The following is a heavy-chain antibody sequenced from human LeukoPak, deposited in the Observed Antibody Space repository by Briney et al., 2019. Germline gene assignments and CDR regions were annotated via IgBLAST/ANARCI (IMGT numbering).Heavy chain of an antibody. CDR1: GFTFSSYS. CDR2: ISSSSSYI. D-gene: IGHD5-12*01. V-gene: IGHV3-21*01. J-gene: IGHJ4*02. Sequence: GGSLRLSCAASGFTFSSYSMNWVRQAPGKGLEWVSSISSSSSYIYYADSVKGRFTISRDNAKNSLYLHMNSLRAEDTAVYYCASGDTVVTTYFDYWGQGTLVTVSS. CDR3: ASGDTVVTTYFDY.